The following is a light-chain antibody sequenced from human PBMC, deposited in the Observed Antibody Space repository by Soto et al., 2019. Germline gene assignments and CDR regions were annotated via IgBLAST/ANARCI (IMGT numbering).Light chain of an antibody. J-gene: IGLJ3*02. CDR1: ALPKQF. CDR2: RDT. CDR3: QSSDTSGTWV. Sequence: SYELTQPPSVSVSPGQTASITCSGDALPKQFAYWYQQKTGQAPVLLIYRDTERTPDTPGRMSGSISGTAVTLTISGVQAEDEAVYFCQSSDTSGTWVFGGGTKLTVL. V-gene: IGLV3-25*02.